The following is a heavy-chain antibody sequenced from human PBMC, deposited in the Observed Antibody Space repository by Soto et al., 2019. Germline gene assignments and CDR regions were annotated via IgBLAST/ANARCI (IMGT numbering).Heavy chain of an antibody. J-gene: IGHJ6*03. Sequence: GGSLRLSCAASGFTFSSYSMNWVRQAPGKGLEWVSYISSSSSTIYYADSVKGRFTISRDNAKNSLYLQMNSLRAEDTAVYYCARVRGGYDPHYYYYYMDVWGKGTTVTVSS. CDR3: ARVRGGYDPHYYYYYMDV. V-gene: IGHV3-48*01. D-gene: IGHD5-12*01. CDR1: GFTFSSYS. CDR2: ISSSSSTI.